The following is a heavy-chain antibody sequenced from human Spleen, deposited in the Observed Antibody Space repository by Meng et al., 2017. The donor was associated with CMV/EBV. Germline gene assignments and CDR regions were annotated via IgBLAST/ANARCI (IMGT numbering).Heavy chain of an antibody. CDR2: MNPNSGNT. Sequence: ASVKVSCKASGGTFSSYAISWVRQAPGQGLEWMGGMNPNSGNTGYAQKFQGRVTITRKTSISTAYMELSSLRSGDTAVYYCARVLNGTTGGEFDYWGQGTLVTVSS. J-gene: IGHJ4*02. V-gene: IGHV1-8*03. CDR3: ARVLNGTTGGEFDY. CDR1: GGTFSSYA. D-gene: IGHD1-14*01.